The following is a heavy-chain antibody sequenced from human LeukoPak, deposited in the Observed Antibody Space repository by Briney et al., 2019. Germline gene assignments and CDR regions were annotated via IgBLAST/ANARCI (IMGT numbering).Heavy chain of an antibody. J-gene: IGHJ5*02. V-gene: IGHV4-30-2*01. D-gene: IGHD2-15*01. CDR2: IYHSGST. CDR3: AFQLGGPGGGFAP. CDR1: GGSISSGGYS. Sequence: SETLSLTCAVSGGSISSGGYSWSWIRQPPGKGLEWIGYIYHSGSTYYNPSLKSRVTISVDRSKNQFSLKLSSVTAADTAVYYLAFQLGGPGGGFAPWAQGTWATVS.